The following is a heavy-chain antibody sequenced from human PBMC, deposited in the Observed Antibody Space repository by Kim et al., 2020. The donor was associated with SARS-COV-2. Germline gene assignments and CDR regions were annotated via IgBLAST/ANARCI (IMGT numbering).Heavy chain of an antibody. D-gene: IGHD7-27*01. CDR3: ARDPGHPGEPHDY. J-gene: IGHJ4*02. V-gene: IGHV3-7*01. Sequence: VDSVKGRFTISRDNAKNSLYLQMNSLRAEDTAVYYCARDPGHPGEPHDYWGQGTLVTVSS.